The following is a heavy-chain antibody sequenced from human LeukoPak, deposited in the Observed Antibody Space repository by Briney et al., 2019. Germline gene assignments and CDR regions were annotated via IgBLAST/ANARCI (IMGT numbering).Heavy chain of an antibody. CDR1: GGTFSSYA. Sequence: ASVKVSCKASGGTFSSYAISWVRQAPGQGLEWMGWINTNTGNPTYAQGFTGRFVFSLDTSVSTAYLQISSLKAEDTAVYYCARDRGRTTVTTSLGYWGQGTLVTVSS. CDR3: ARDRGRTTVTTSLGY. CDR2: INTNTGNP. V-gene: IGHV7-4-1*02. J-gene: IGHJ4*02. D-gene: IGHD4-17*01.